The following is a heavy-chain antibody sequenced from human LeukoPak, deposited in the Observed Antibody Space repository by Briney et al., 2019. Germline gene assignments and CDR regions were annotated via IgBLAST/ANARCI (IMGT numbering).Heavy chain of an antibody. D-gene: IGHD3-22*01. J-gene: IGHJ4*02. CDR1: GYSFTTYD. CDR2: MRPKKSDT. Sequence: GASVNVSCKASGYSFTTYDINWVRQAPGQGLEWMGWMRPKKSDTGYALKFQDRVTLTWNISTDTAYMELNSLTAEDTAVYFCAGGPPEDTSSGYWGQGTLVTVSS. V-gene: IGHV1-8*01. CDR3: AGGPPEDTSSGY.